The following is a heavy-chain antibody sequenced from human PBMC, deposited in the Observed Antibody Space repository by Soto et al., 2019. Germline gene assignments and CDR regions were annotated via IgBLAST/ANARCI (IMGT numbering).Heavy chain of an antibody. CDR1: GDSIRGSTSY. Sequence: QLQLQESGPRLVKPSETLSLTCGVSGDSIRGSTSYLGWIRQPPGQGLQRIGSAYHSGSTYYNSSLKRRVTISVDTSKNQSSRKLRSVTAADMAVYYCVKPYTSGWYDVQHWGRGTLVTVSS. J-gene: IGHJ1*01. CDR3: VKPYTSGWYDVQH. V-gene: IGHV4-39*01. CDR2: AYHSGST. D-gene: IGHD6-19*01.